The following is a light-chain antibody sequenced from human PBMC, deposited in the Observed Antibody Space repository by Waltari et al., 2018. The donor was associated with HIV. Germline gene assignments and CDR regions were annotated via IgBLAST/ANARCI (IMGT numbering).Light chain of an antibody. CDR3: HQTYTSPWT. CDR1: QSIASY. V-gene: IGKV1-39*01. CDR2: AAS. J-gene: IGKJ1*01. Sequence: DIHMTQSPSSLSASIGDRVTITCRASQSIASYLNWYQQKPGKAPKLLIYAASSLQSGVPSRFSGSGSGTDFTLTISSLRSEDFATYSCHQTYTSPWTFGQGTKVEI.